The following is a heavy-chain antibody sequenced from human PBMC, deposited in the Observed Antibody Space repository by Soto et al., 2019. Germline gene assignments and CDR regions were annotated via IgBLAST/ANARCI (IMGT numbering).Heavy chain of an antibody. J-gene: IGHJ6*02. V-gene: IGHV5-51*01. Sequence: PGESLKISCKASGYRFDNYWIAWVRQMPGKGLEWMGIIYPGDSDTRYSPSFQGQVTISADKSISTAYLQWTSLKASDTAIYFCARPTDYHYGMQVWGQGTTVTVSS. CDR2: IYPGDSDT. CDR1: GYRFDNYW. D-gene: IGHD4-17*01. CDR3: ARPTDYHYGMQV.